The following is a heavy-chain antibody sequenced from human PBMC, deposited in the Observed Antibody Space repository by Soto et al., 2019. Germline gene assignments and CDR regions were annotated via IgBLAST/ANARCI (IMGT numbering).Heavy chain of an antibody. CDR3: ARGHTITIFGVVTGREKFDY. J-gene: IGHJ4*02. Sequence: SETLSLTCTVSGGSISSSSYYWGWIRQPPGKGLEWIGSIYYSGSTYYNPSLKSRVTISVDTSKNQFSLKLSSVTAADTAVYYCARGHTITIFGVVTGREKFDYWGQGTLVTVSS. CDR2: IYYSGST. D-gene: IGHD3-3*01. V-gene: IGHV4-39*01. CDR1: GGSISSSSYY.